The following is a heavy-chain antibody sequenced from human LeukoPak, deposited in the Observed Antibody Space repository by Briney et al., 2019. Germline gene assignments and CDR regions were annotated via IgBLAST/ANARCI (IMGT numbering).Heavy chain of an antibody. CDR2: INSDGSST. D-gene: IGHD1-1*01. J-gene: IGHJ3*02. CDR1: GFTFSSYW. V-gene: IGHV3-74*01. Sequence: GGSLRLSCAASGFTFSSYWVHWVRQAPGKGLVWVSRINSDGSSTSYADSVKGRFTISRDNAKNTLYLQMNSLRAEDTAVYYCARDRDRFWNDANDAFDIWGQGTMVTVSS. CDR3: ARDRDRFWNDANDAFDI.